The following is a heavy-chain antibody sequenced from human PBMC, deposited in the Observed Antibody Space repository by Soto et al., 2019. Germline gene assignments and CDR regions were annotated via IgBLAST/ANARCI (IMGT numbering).Heavy chain of an antibody. Sequence: VQLLESGGGLVQPGGSLRLSCAASGFTFSSYAMSWVRQAPGKGLEWVSAISGSGGSTYYADSVKGRFTISRDNSKNTLYLQMNSLRAEDTAVYYCAKDTIPNLLHPLVNWFDPWGQGTLVTVSS. CDR2: ISGSGGST. V-gene: IGHV3-23*01. D-gene: IGHD3-9*01. CDR3: AKDTIPNLLHPLVNWFDP. J-gene: IGHJ5*02. CDR1: GFTFSSYA.